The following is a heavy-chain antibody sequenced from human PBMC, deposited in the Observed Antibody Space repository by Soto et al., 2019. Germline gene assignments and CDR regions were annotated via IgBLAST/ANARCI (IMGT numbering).Heavy chain of an antibody. CDR2: IYHSGTT. CDR3: ATRSGYPNNYFDP. V-gene: IGHV4-30-2*01. CDR1: GDSISCGGFS. J-gene: IGHJ5*02. D-gene: IGHD3-22*01. Sequence: SETLSLTCTVSGDSISCGGFSWSWIRQPPGKGLEWIGYIYHSGTTYYNPSLKSRVTISLEKAKNQFSLNLRFVTAADTAVYFCATRSGYPNNYFDPWGQGTLVTVSS.